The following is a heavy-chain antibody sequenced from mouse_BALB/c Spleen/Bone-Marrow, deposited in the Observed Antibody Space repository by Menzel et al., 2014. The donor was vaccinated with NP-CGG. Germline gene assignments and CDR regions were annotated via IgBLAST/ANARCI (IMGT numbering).Heavy chain of an antibody. CDR3: ARRSQGYAMDY. D-gene: IGHD3-2*02. V-gene: IGHV2-9*02. CDR1: GFSLTSYG. CDR2: IWAGGST. Sequence: QVQLQQSGPGLVAPSQSLSIPCTVSGFSLTSYGVHWVRQPPGKGLEWLGVIWAGGSTNYNSALMSRLSISKDNSKSQVFLKMSSLQTDDTAMYYCARRSQGYAMDYWGQGTSVTVSS. J-gene: IGHJ4*01.